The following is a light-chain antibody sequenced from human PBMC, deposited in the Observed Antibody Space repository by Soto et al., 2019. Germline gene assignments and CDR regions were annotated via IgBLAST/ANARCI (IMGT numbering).Light chain of an antibody. CDR2: AAS. CDR3: LQDYNYPRT. CDR1: QSISSC. Sequence: IHITHTPSTLSSSVLDIFSITCLASQSISSCLALYQQKPGKAPKLLIYAASSLQSGVPSRFSGSGSGTDFTLTISSLQPEDFATYYCLQDYNYPRTFGQGTKVDIK. V-gene: IGKV1-6*01. J-gene: IGKJ1*01.